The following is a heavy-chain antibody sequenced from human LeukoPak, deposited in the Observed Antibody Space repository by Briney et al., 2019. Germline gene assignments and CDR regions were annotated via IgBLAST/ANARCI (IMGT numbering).Heavy chain of an antibody. D-gene: IGHD3-22*01. V-gene: IGHV4-39*01. CDR1: GGSISSSSHY. CDR2: IYYSGNT. J-gene: IGHJ1*01. CDR3: ARQCDINSSGHYSFQR. Sequence: KPSETLSLTCSVSGGSISSSSHYWGWIRQPPGKGLEWIGSIYYSGNTYYNPSLKSRVTISVDTSKNQFSLKLSSVTAEDTAVYYCARQCDINSSGHYSFQRWGQGTLVTVSS.